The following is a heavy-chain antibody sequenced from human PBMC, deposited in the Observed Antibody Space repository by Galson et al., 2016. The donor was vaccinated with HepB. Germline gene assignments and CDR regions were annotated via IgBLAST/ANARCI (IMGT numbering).Heavy chain of an antibody. J-gene: IGHJ4*02. Sequence: SLRLSCAASGFTSSSHAMSWVRQAPGKGLEWVSAITGSGGSAYYADSVKGRFTFSRDNSKNTLYLQMNSLRAEDTAVYYCAKRSMSAVAGSFDFWGQGTLVTVSS. D-gene: IGHD6-19*01. CDR3: AKRSMSAVAGSFDF. CDR2: ITGSGGSA. CDR1: GFTSSSHA. V-gene: IGHV3-23*01.